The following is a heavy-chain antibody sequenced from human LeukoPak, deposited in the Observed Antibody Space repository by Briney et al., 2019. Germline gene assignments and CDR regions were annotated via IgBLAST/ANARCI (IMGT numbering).Heavy chain of an antibody. CDR2: SSAYNGNT. J-gene: IGHJ6*02. CDR1: GYSFTSYG. V-gene: IGHV1-18*01. CDR3: ARDEDAIFGGSPMDV. Sequence: ASAKVSCKASGYSFTSYGISWVRQAAGQWLEWMGWSSAYNGNTTYAQTLQGRVTMTTDTSTSTAYMELRSLRSDDTDVYYCARDEDAIFGGSPMDVWGQGTTVTVSS. D-gene: IGHD3-16*01.